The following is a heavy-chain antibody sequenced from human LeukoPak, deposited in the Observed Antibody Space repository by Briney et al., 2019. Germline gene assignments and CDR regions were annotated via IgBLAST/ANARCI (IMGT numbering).Heavy chain of an antibody. CDR1: GLTFSSYG. CDR2: IRYDGSNK. CDR3: ANGYSSSWYVPFDY. J-gene: IGHJ4*02. D-gene: IGHD6-13*01. V-gene: IGHV3-30*02. Sequence: SGGSLRLSCAASGLTFSSYGMHWVRQAPGKGLEWVAFIRYDGSNKYYADSVKGRFTISRDNSKNTLYLQMNSLRADDTAVYYCANGYSSSWYVPFDYWGQGTLVTVSS.